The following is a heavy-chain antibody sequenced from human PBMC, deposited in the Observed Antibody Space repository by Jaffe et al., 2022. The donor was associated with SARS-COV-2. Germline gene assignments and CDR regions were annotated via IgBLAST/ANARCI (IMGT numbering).Heavy chain of an antibody. J-gene: IGHJ4*02. Sequence: QVQLQESGPGLVRPSQTLSLTCAVSGGSISSGNYYWNWIRQHPGKGLEWIGYISYSGTTYYNPSLKSRVAISVDTSKNQFSLNLISVTAADTAVYYCAGDTAASGIGSFDYRGQGTLVTVSS. D-gene: IGHD3-10*01. CDR2: ISYSGTT. V-gene: IGHV4-31*11. CDR1: GGSISSGNYY. CDR3: AGDTAASGIGSFDY.